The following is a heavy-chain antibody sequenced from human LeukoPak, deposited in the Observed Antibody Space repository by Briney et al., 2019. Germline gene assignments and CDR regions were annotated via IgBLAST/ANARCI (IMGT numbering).Heavy chain of an antibody. J-gene: IGHJ4*02. Sequence: SETLSLTCAVYGGSFSGYYWSWIRQPPGKGPEWIGEINHSGSTNYNPSLKSRVTISVDTSKNQFSLKLSSVTAADTAVYYCARRPPRDRYYDSSGSLDYWGQGTLVTVSS. V-gene: IGHV4-34*01. CDR2: INHSGST. D-gene: IGHD3-22*01. CDR1: GGSFSGYY. CDR3: ARRPPRDRYYDSSGSLDY.